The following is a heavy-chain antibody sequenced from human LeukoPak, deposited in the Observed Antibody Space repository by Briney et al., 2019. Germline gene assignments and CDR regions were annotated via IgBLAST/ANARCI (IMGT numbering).Heavy chain of an antibody. CDR3: ARSIAARPTPYYYYYYMDV. Sequence: ASVKVSCKASGYTFPSYDINWVGQANGQGLGWMGWMNPNSGNTGYAQKFQGRVTITRNTSISTAYMELSSLRSEDTAVYYCARSIAARPTPYYYYYYMDVWGKGTTVTVSS. V-gene: IGHV1-8*03. D-gene: IGHD6-6*01. J-gene: IGHJ6*03. CDR2: MNPNSGNT. CDR1: GYTFPSYD.